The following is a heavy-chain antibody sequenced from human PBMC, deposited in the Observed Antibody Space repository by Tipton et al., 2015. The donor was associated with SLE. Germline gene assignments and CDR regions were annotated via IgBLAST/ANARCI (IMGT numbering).Heavy chain of an antibody. CDR1: GYTFTSYG. CDR3: ATSPITMVQGLKGGWFDP. D-gene: IGHD3-10*01. CDR2: ISAYNGNT. J-gene: IGHJ5*02. V-gene: IGHV1-18*01. Sequence: QLVQSGTEVKKAGASVKVSCKASGYTFTSYGISWVRQAPGQGLEWMGWISAYNGNTNYAQKFQGRVTMTTDTSTSTAYMDLRSLRSDDTAVYYCATSPITMVQGLKGGWFDPWGQGTLVTVSS.